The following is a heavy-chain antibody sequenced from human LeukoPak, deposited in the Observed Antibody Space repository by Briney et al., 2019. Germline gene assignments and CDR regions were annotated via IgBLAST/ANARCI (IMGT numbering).Heavy chain of an antibody. CDR1: GYSFTNYV. Sequence: ASVKVSCKASGYSFTNYVIIGWVRQAPGQGLEWMGWISAYNGNTEYVQNLQGRVTMTTDTPTSTAYMELRSLRFDDTAVYYCARGMGYNYYYMDVWGKGTTVTVSS. CDR3: ARGMGYNYYYMDV. J-gene: IGHJ6*03. V-gene: IGHV1-18*01. D-gene: IGHD2-8*01. CDR2: ISAYNGNT.